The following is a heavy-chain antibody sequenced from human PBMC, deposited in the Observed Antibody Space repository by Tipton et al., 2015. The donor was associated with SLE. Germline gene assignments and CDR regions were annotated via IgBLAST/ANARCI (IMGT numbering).Heavy chain of an antibody. V-gene: IGHV3-64*01. CDR1: GFTYSSYT. J-gene: IGHJ3*01. CDR3: AREWGPGTFDF. D-gene: IGHD3-16*01. CDR2: ISTNGGTT. Sequence: SLRLSCAASGFTYSSYTMHWVRQAPGKGLEYVSGISTNGGTTYYATSVRGRFTISRDNSKNTLYLQMGSLRPEDMAVYYCAREWGPGTFDFWGQGTMVTVSS.